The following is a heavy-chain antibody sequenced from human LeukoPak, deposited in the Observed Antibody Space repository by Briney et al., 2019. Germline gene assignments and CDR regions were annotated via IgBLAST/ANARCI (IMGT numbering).Heavy chain of an antibody. Sequence: GSLRLSCAASGFTFSAYHINWVRQPPGKGLEWIGEIYHSGSTNYNPSLKSRVTISVDKSKNQFSLKLSSVTAADTAVYYCARKAVLDYNWFDPWGQGTLVTVSS. CDR2: IYHSGST. V-gene: IGHV4-34*01. J-gene: IGHJ5*02. CDR3: ARKAVLDYNWFDP. D-gene: IGHD6-19*01. CDR1: GFTFSAYH.